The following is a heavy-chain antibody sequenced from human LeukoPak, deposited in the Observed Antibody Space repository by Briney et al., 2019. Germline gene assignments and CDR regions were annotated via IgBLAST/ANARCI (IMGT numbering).Heavy chain of an antibody. CDR2: INDSGST. Sequence: SETLSLTCAVYGESFSGYYWSWIRQPPGKGLEWIGEINDSGSTNYNPSLKSRVTMSVGTSKNQFSLKLSSVTAADTAVYYCARDSGSSGWTRFDYWGQGTLVTVSS. J-gene: IGHJ4*02. V-gene: IGHV4-34*01. CDR1: GESFSGYY. CDR3: ARDSGSSGWTRFDY. D-gene: IGHD6-19*01.